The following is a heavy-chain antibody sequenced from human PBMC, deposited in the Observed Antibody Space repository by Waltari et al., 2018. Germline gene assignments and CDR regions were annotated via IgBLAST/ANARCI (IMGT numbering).Heavy chain of an antibody. CDR3: ARDPYGDYERYWYFDL. Sequence: QVQLQESGPGLVKPSETLSLTCTVSGGSISSYYWRWIRQPPGKGLEWIGYIYYSGSTNYNPSLKSRVTISVDTSKNQFSLKLSSVTAADTAVYYCARDPYGDYERYWYFDLWGRGTLVTVSS. CDR1: GGSISSYY. J-gene: IGHJ2*01. D-gene: IGHD4-17*01. V-gene: IGHV4-59*01. CDR2: IYYSGST.